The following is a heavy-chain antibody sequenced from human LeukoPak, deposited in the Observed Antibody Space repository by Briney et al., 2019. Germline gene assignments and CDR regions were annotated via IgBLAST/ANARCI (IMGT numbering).Heavy chain of an antibody. J-gene: IGHJ6*02. Sequence: GGSLRLSCAASGFTFSSYAMHWVRQAPGKGLEWVAVISYDGSNKYYADSVKGRLTISRDNSKNTLYLQMNSLRAEDTAVYYCARDRAVATPLTYYYYYGMDVWGQGTTVTVSS. D-gene: IGHD5-12*01. V-gene: IGHV3-30-3*01. CDR2: ISYDGSNK. CDR3: ARDRAVATPLTYYYYYGMDV. CDR1: GFTFSSYA.